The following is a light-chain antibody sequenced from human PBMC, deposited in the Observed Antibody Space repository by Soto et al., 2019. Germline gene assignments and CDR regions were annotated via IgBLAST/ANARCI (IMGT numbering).Light chain of an antibody. CDR3: QQYVSSPWT. Sequence: EIVLTQSPGTLSLSPGEGATLSCRASQSISNSYLAWYQQKSGQAPRLLIYGASSRATGIPDRFSGSGSGTDFTLTISRLEPEDFAVYYCQQYVSSPWTFGQGTKVESK. CDR1: QSISNSY. J-gene: IGKJ1*01. V-gene: IGKV3-20*01. CDR2: GAS.